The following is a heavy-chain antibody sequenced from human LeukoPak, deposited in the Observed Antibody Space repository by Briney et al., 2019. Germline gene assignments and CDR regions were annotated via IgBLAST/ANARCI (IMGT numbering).Heavy chain of an antibody. CDR2: IKQDGSET. CDR1: GFTFSSYS. J-gene: IGHJ4*01. CDR3: ARDPWYNWNDVDY. Sequence: GGSLRLSCAASGFTFSSYSMNWVRQAPGKGLEWVANIKQDGSETNYVDPVKGRFTISRDNAMNSFYLQMNSLRAEDTAVYYCARDPWYNWNDVDYWGQGTLVTVSS. D-gene: IGHD1-1*01. V-gene: IGHV3-7*01.